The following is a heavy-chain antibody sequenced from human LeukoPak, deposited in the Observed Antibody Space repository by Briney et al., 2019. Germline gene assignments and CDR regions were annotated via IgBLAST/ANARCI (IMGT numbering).Heavy chain of an antibody. D-gene: IGHD6-6*01. CDR3: VKETDEYSSSSSDY. CDR1: GFTFSNYG. CDR2: ISYTGKSQ. J-gene: IGHJ4*02. Sequence: GGSLRLSRAASGFTFSNYGMQWVRQAPGKGLEWVAVISYTGKSQYYVDSVKGRFTISRDNSKNTLYLQMSSLRAEDTAVYYCVKETDEYSSSSSDYWGQGTLVTVSS. V-gene: IGHV3-30*18.